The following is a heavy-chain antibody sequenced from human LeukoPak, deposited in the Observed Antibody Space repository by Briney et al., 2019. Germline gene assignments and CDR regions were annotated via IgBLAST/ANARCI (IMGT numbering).Heavy chain of an antibody. CDR1: GGSISSSSYY. D-gene: IGHD6-6*01. J-gene: IGHJ5*02. Sequence: PSETLSLTCTVSGGSISSSSYYWGWIRQPPGKGLEWIGSIYYSGSTYYNPSLKSRVTISVDTSKNQFSLKLSSVTAADTAVYYCARHGAGIAAGPGCFDPGAREPRVTVPS. CDR2: IYYSGST. CDR3: ARHGAGIAAGPGCFDP. V-gene: IGHV4-39*01.